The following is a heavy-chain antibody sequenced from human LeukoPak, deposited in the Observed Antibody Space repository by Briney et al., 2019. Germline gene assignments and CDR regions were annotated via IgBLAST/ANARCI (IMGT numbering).Heavy chain of an antibody. D-gene: IGHD3-9*01. CDR2: INPNSGGT. J-gene: IGHJ4*02. V-gene: IGHV1-2*02. Sequence: ASVKVSRKASGYTFTGYYIHWVRQAPGQGLEWMGWINPNSGGTNYAQKFQGRVTMTRDTSISTAYMELSRLRSDDTAVYYCARGGHDILTGYFEYWGQGTLVTVSS. CDR3: ARGGHDILTGYFEY. CDR1: GYTFTGYY.